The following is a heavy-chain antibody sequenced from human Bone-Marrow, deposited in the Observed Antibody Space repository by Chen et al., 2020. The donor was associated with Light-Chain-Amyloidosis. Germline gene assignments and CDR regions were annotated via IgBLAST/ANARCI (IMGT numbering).Heavy chain of an antibody. CDR3: AKSLPADYNINWSDVYYFDS. CDR2: IGRRSGNR. J-gene: IGHJ4*02. V-gene: IGHV3-9*01. Sequence: EVQLVESGGGLVQPGRSLRLSCAASGFTFDDYAMHWVRQAPGKGLEWISGIGRRSGNRGYADSVRGRFTVSRDNAKNSLYLQMNSLRVEDTALYYCAKSLPADYNINWSDVYYFDSWGQGTLVTVSS. D-gene: IGHD6-13*01. CDR1: GFTFDDYA.